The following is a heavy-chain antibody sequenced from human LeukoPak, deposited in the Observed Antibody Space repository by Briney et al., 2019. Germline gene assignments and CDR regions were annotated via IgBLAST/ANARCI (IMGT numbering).Heavy chain of an antibody. CDR3: ARGGDDAFDI. CDR1: GFTFSSYD. V-gene: IGHV3-13*01. D-gene: IGHD4-17*01. Sequence: GGSLRLSCAASGFTFSSYDMHWVRHATGKGLERVSAIGTAGDTYYPGSVKGRFTISRENAKNSLYLQMNSLRAGDTAVYYCARGGDDAFDIWGQGTMVTVSS. J-gene: IGHJ3*02. CDR2: IGTAGDT.